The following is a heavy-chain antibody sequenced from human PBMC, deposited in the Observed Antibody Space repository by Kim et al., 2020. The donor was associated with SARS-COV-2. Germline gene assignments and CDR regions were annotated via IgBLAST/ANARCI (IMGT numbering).Heavy chain of an antibody. Sequence: GGSLRLSCAASGFTFSSYGMHWVRQAPGKGLEWVAVIWYDGSNKYYADSVKGRFTISRDNSKNTLYLQMNSLIAEDTAVYYCARGWGLAAAGSWFDPWGQGTLVTVSS. CDR2: IWYDGSNK. D-gene: IGHD6-13*01. J-gene: IGHJ5*02. CDR1: GFTFSSYG. V-gene: IGHV3-33*01. CDR3: ARGWGLAAAGSWFDP.